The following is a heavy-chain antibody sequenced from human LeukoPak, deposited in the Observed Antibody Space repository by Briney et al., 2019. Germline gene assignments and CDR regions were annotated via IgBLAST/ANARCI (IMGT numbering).Heavy chain of an antibody. CDR3: ARVHGSGAYYYMDV. CDR2: IYYRGST. D-gene: IGHD3-10*01. CDR1: GGSNSSYY. J-gene: IGHJ6*03. V-gene: IGHV4-59*01. Sequence: SETLSLTCTVSGGSNSSYYWIWIRQPPGKGLEWIVYIYYRGSTNYNPSLKSRVTIPVDTSKNQFSLKLSSVTAADTAVYYCARVHGSGAYYYMDVWGKGTTVTVSS.